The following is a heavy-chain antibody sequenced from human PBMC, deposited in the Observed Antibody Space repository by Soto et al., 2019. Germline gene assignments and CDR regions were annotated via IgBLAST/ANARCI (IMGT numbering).Heavy chain of an antibody. D-gene: IGHD4-17*01. J-gene: IGHJ4*02. CDR2: ISRSGDYT. CDR1: GFSFSNYA. CDR3: AKVVRPSTTTTQPVDY. V-gene: IGHV3-23*01. Sequence: GGSLRLSCAASGFSFSNYAMTWVRQAPGKGLQWVSGISRSGDYTYYADSVEGRFTISRDDSRNTLYLEVKSLRAEGTAVYYCAKVVRPSTTTTQPVDYWGQGT.